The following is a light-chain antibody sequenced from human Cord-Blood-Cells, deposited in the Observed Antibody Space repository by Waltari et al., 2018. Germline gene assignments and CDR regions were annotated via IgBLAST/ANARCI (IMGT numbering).Light chain of an antibody. CDR1: QSVLYSSNNKNY. CDR3: QQYYSTPPT. CDR2: WAS. J-gene: IGKJ1*01. Sequence: DLVMPQSPATLAVSLREWAIINCKSSQSVLYSSNNKNYLAWYQQKPGQPPKLLIYWASTRESGVPDRFSGSGSGTDFTLAISSLQAEDVAVYYCQQYYSTPPTFGQGTKVEIK. V-gene: IGKV4-1*01.